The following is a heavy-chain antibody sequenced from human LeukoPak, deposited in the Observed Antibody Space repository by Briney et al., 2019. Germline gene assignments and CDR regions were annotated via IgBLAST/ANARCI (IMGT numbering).Heavy chain of an antibody. D-gene: IGHD3-10*01. Sequence: GGSLRLSCAASGFTVSSNYMSWVRQAPGKGLEWVSVIYSGGSTYYADSVKGRFTISRDNSKNTLYLQMNSLRAEDTAVYYCAREGDGVRGVSGGSDYWGQGTLVTVSS. CDR1: GFTVSSNY. CDR2: IYSGGST. CDR3: AREGDGVRGVSGGSDY. V-gene: IGHV3-53*01. J-gene: IGHJ4*02.